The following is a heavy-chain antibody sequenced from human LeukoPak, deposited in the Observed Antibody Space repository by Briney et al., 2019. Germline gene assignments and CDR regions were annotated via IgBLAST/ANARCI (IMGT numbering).Heavy chain of an antibody. CDR1: GFTFSSYS. J-gene: IGHJ6*03. CDR2: ISSSSSTI. V-gene: IGHV3-48*04. D-gene: IGHD2-2*01. CDR3: ARGITVPAATSPNYYYYMDV. Sequence: GGSLRLSCAASGFTFSSYSMNWVRQAPGKGLEWVSYISSSSSTIYYADSVKGRFTISRDNAKNSPYLQMNSLRAEDTAVYYCARGITVPAATSPNYYYYMDVWGKGTTVTVSS.